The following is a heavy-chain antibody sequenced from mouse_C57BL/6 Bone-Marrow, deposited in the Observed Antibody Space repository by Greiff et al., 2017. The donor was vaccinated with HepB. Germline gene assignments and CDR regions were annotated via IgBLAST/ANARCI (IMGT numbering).Heavy chain of an antibody. J-gene: IGHJ4*01. V-gene: IGHV1-26*01. CDR1: GYTFTDYY. D-gene: IGHD2-1*01. CDR2: INPNNGGT. Sequence: VQLQQSGPELVKPGASVKISCKASGYTFTDYYMNWVKQSHGKSLEWIGDINPNNGGTSYNQKFKGKATLTVDKSSSTAYMEIRSLTSEDSAVYYCTRYPIYYHYAMYYWGQGTSVAVSS. CDR3: TRYPIYYHYAMYY.